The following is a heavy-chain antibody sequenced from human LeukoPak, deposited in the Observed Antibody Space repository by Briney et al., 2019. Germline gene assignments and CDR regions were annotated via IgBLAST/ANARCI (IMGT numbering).Heavy chain of an antibody. V-gene: IGHV3-21*01. Sequence: GGSLRLSCAASGFTFSSYSMNWVRQAPGKGLEWVSSISSSSSYIYYADSVKGRFTISRDNAKNSLYLQMNSLRAEDTAVYYCARMGSSTSPYGMDVWGQGTTVTVSS. CDR1: GFTFSSYS. D-gene: IGHD2-2*01. CDR3: ARMGSSTSPYGMDV. CDR2: ISSSSSYI. J-gene: IGHJ6*02.